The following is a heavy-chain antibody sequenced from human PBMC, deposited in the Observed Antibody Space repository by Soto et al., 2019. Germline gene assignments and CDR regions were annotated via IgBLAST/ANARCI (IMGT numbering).Heavy chain of an antibody. CDR3: ARLVLGYCSSTSCLSYGSGSYYFDY. D-gene: IGHD2-2*01. V-gene: IGHV4-34*01. Sequence: SETLSLTCAVYGGSFSGYYWSWIRQPPGKGLEWIGEINHSGSTNYNPSLKSRVTISVDTSKNQFSLKLSSVTAADTAVYYCARLVLGYCSSTSCLSYGSGSYYFDYWGQGTLVTVSS. CDR1: GGSFSGYY. J-gene: IGHJ4*02. CDR2: INHSGST.